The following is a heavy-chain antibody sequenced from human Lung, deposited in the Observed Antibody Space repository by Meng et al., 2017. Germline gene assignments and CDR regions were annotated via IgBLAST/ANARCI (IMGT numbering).Heavy chain of an antibody. CDR3: ARGQKGYFDL. V-gene: IGHV4-30-4*01. CDR2: IYNSGST. J-gene: IGHJ2*01. Sequence: QPQAPGPGLVKPSQPRSLTCTVSGGSISSSNYYWSWIRQPPGKGLEWSGHIYNSGSTYYNPSLKSRITISVDTSKNQFSLKLSSVTAADTAVYYCARGQKGYFDLWGRGTLVTVSS. CDR1: GGSISSSNYY.